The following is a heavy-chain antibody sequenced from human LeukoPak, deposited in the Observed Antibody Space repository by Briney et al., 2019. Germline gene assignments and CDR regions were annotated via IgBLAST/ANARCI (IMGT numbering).Heavy chain of an antibody. Sequence: PSETLSLTCTVSGGSISSSSYCWGWIRDPPGKGRVGVGCIYDSGSTYYNLSLKSRVTIGVYTSQNLFSLKLSSVSAADTAVYYCARHLFTVTTHFRFDPWGQGTLVTVSS. CDR3: ARHLFTVTTHFRFDP. CDR1: GGSISSSSYC. J-gene: IGHJ5*02. CDR2: IYDSGST. D-gene: IGHD4-17*01. V-gene: IGHV4-39*01.